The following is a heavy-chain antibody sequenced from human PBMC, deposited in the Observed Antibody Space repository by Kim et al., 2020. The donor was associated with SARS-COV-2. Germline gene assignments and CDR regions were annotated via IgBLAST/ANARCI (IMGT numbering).Heavy chain of an antibody. Sequence: YDADPVKGRFTIARDKSKNTLYLQMNSLRAEDTAVYYCAKSYGAWFDPWGQGTLVTVSS. V-gene: IGHV3-23*01. CDR3: AKSYGAWFDP. J-gene: IGHJ5*02. D-gene: IGHD3-10*01.